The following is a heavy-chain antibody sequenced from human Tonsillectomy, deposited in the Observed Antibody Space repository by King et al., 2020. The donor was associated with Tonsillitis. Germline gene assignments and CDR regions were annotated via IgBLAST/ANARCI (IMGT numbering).Heavy chain of an antibody. D-gene: IGHD3-22*01. Sequence: PLQESGPGLVKPSETLSLTCTVSGGSISSSSYYWGWIRQPPGQGLEWIGSIYYSGSTYYNPSLKSRFTISVDTSKNQFSLKLSSVTAADTAVYYCARTYYDSSGYYPGAFDIWGQGTMVTVSS. V-gene: IGHV4-39*01. CDR1: GGSISSSSYY. CDR2: IYYSGST. J-gene: IGHJ3*02. CDR3: ARTYYDSSGYYPGAFDI.